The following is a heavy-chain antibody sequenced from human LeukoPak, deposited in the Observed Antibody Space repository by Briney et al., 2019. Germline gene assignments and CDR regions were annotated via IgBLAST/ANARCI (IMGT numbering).Heavy chain of an antibody. D-gene: IGHD2/OR15-2a*01. CDR3: ARDSQYYFLDY. CDR2: LHGGGGT. J-gene: IGHJ4*02. CDR1: GFSVSGDY. V-gene: IGHV3-66*01. Sequence: GGSLRLSCAVSGFSVSGDYMSWVRQAPGQGLEWVSVLHGGGGTFYTDSVRGRFTISRDNFKNTLYLQMNSLTDEDTAVYYCARDSQYYFLDYWGQGTQVTVSS.